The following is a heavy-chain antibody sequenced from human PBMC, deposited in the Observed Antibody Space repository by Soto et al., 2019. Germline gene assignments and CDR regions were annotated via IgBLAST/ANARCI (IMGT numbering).Heavy chain of an antibody. CDR2: IYYSGST. CDR3: ARPKTIGAAAGKGLFDP. Sequence: SETLSLTCTVSGGSMSSYYWSWIRQPPRKGLEWIGYIYYSGSTNYNPSLKGRLTISVDPSKNQFSLKLTSVTAADTAMYYCARPKTIGAAAGKGLFDPWGQGTLVTVSS. V-gene: IGHV4-59*08. J-gene: IGHJ5*02. D-gene: IGHD6-13*01. CDR1: GGSMSSYY.